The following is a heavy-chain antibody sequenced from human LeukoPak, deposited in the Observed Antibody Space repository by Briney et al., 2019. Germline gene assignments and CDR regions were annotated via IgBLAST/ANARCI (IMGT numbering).Heavy chain of an antibody. CDR2: IYYSGST. CDR1: GGSISSSSYY. Sequence: SETLSLPCTVSGGSISSSSYYWGWIRQPPGKGLEWIGSIYYSGSTYYNPSLKSRVTISVDTSKNQFSLKLSSVTAADTAVYYCARQERFIVATTGELGYWGQGTLVTVSS. J-gene: IGHJ4*02. V-gene: IGHV4-39*01. D-gene: IGHD5-12*01. CDR3: ARQERFIVATTGELGY.